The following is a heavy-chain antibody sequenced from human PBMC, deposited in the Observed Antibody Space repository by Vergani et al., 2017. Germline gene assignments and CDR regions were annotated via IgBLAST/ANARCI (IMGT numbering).Heavy chain of an antibody. CDR2: ISSSSSYI. CDR1: GFTFSSYS. D-gene: IGHD3-10*01. V-gene: IGHV3-21*01. J-gene: IGHJ3*02. CDR3: ASHDYYGSGSYYTDAFDI. Sequence: EVQLVESGGGLVKPGGSLRLSCAASGFTFSSYSMNWVRQAPGKGLEWVSSISSSSSYIYYADSVKGRFTISRDNANNSLYLQMNSLRAEDTAVYYCASHDYYGSGSYYTDAFDIWGQGTMVTVSS.